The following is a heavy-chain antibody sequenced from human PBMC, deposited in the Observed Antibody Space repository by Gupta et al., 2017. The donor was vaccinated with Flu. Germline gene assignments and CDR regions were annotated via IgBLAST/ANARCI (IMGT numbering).Heavy chain of an antibody. Sequence: QVKLVESGGGVVHPGRSLRLSCAASGLRFSRYGMHWVRQAPGPGLGGVAVIWDDGSNKYYADSVKGRFTISRDNSKNTLYLQMNSLRAEDTAVYYCARGFTVTTGYYYYMDVWGKGTTVTVSS. J-gene: IGHJ6*03. D-gene: IGHD4-11*01. V-gene: IGHV3-33*01. CDR3: ARGFTVTTGYYYYMDV. CDR2: IWDDGSNK. CDR1: GLRFSRYG.